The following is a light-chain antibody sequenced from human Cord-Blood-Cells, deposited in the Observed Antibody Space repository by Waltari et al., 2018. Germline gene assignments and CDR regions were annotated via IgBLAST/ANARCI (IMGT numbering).Light chain of an antibody. CDR3: QQYGSSLYT. V-gene: IGKV3-20*01. CDR2: GAS. CDR1: QSVSSSY. J-gene: IGKJ2*01. Sequence: EIVWTKPPGTLSSSPGERATLSCRASQSVSSSYLAWYQQKPGQAPRLLIYGASSRATGIPDRFSGSGSGTDFTLTISRLEPEDFAVYYCQQYGSSLYTFGQGTKLEIK.